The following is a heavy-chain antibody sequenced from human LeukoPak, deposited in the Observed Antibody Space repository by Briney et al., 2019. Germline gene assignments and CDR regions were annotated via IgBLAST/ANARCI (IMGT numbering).Heavy chain of an antibody. CDR3: ARGPLSGYYVTSAFDI. J-gene: IGHJ3*02. CDR2: INHSGST. D-gene: IGHD3-22*01. Sequence: TSETLSLTCAVHGGSFSGYYWSWIRQPPGKGLEWIGEINHSGSTNYNPSLKSRVTISVDTSKNQFSLKLSSVTAADTAVYYCARGPLSGYYVTSAFDIWGQGTMVTVSS. V-gene: IGHV4-34*01. CDR1: GGSFSGYY.